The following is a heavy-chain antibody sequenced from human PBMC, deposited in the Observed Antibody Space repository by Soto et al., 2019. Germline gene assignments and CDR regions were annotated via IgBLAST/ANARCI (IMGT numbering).Heavy chain of an antibody. D-gene: IGHD6-13*01. V-gene: IGHV4-61*08. Sequence: PSETLSLTCTVSGGSISSGDYYWSWIRQPPGKGLEWIGYIYYSGSTNYNPSLKSRVTISVDTSKNQFSLKLSSVTAADTAVYYCARVNPAADWFDPWGQGTLVTVSS. J-gene: IGHJ5*02. CDR1: GGSISSGDYY. CDR3: ARVNPAADWFDP. CDR2: IYYSGST.